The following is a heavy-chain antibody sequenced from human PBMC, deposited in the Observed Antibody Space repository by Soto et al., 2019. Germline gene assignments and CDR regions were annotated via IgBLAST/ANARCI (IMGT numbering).Heavy chain of an antibody. J-gene: IGHJ6*02. V-gene: IGHV4-34*01. CDR1: GGDFNNFY. CDR2: IDQSGSI. D-gene: IGHD2-2*01. CDR3: ARATIQYQLRDYYYYGMDV. Sequence: SETVSPTCAIYGGDFNNFYWTWIRQSPGKALESIGEIDQSGSITYNPTLESRVTIAEDTSRMQFHLYLISLTAEDTAVYSCARATIQYQLRDYYYYGMDVWGQGTTVTVSS.